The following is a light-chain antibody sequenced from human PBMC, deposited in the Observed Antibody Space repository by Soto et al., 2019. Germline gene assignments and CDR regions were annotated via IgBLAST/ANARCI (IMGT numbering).Light chain of an antibody. J-gene: IGLJ3*02. CDR3: QSYDSSVGAVV. Sequence: QSVLTQPPSVSGAPGQRVTISCTGSSSNIGADYDVHWYQQLPGTAPKLLIYGNSNRPSGVPDRFSGSKSGTSASLAITGLQAEDEADYYCQSYDSSVGAVVFGGGTKLTVL. CDR1: SSNIGADYD. V-gene: IGLV1-40*01. CDR2: GNS.